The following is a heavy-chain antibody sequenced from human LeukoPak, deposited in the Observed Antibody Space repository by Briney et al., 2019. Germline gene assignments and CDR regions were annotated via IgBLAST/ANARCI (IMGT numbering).Heavy chain of an antibody. J-gene: IGHJ4*02. D-gene: IGHD3-16*01. CDR1: GGSFSGYY. CDR3: ARHYGP. V-gene: IGHV4-34*01. CDR2: INHSGST. Sequence: SETLALTCAVYGGSFSGYYWSWIRQPPGKGLEWIGEINHSGSTNYNPSLKSRVTISADTSKNQFSLKLNSVTATDTAVYYCARHYGPWGQGTLVSVSS.